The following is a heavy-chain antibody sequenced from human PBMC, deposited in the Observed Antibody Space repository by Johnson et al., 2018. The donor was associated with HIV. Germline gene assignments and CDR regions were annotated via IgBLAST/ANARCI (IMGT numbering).Heavy chain of an antibody. Sequence: QVQLVESGGGLVKPGGSLRLSCAASGFTFSDYYMSWIRQAPGKGLEWVSYISSSGTGKYYAGSVKGRFTISRDNAKNSLYLQMNSLRAEDTAVYYCARPAYSGTWTDAFDIWGQGTMVTVSS. J-gene: IGHJ3*02. D-gene: IGHD1-26*01. CDR2: ISSSGTGK. CDR1: GFTFSDYY. CDR3: ARPAYSGTWTDAFDI. V-gene: IGHV3-11*04.